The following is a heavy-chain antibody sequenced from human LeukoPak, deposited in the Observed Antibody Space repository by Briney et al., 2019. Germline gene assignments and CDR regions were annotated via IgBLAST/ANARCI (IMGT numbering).Heavy chain of an antibody. V-gene: IGHV3-23*01. J-gene: IGHJ4*02. D-gene: IGHD3-3*01. Sequence: GGSLRLSCAASGFTFSSYAMSWVRQAPGKGLEWVSGIIGSGDRTYYADSVMGRFTISRDNSKNTLSLQMTSLRAEDTAVYYCAKDYDFWSGYYPLWGQGTLVTVSS. CDR3: AKDYDFWSGYYPL. CDR1: GFTFSSYA. CDR2: IIGSGDRT.